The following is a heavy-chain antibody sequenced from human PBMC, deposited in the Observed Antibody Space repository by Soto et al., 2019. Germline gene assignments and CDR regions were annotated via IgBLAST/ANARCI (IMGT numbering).Heavy chain of an antibody. V-gene: IGHV1-18*01. Sequence: QVQLIQSGGDVKKPGASVKVSCKASGYTFTSYGISWVRQGPGQGLEWLGWFSTYNGKTKYAQILQGRVTMTSGTSTTATHMEVRDLISYDTAVYYCARDPFWVRAPGEIAGWFDLLGQGNLGSVSS. D-gene: IGHD3-10*01. CDR1: GYTFTSYG. CDR3: ARDPFWVRAPGEIAGWFDL. J-gene: IGHJ5*02. CDR2: FSTYNGKT.